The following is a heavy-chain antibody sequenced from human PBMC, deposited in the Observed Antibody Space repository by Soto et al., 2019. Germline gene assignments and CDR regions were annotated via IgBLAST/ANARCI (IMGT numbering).Heavy chain of an antibody. V-gene: IGHV4-30-2*01. Sequence: SETLSLTCAVSGGYISSGGYSWSWIRQPPGKGLEWIGYIYHSGSTYYNPSLKSRVTISVDRSKNQFSLKLSSVTAADTAVYYCARAHYGDYGYGMDVWGQGTTVTVSS. CDR1: GGYISSGGYS. CDR3: ARAHYGDYGYGMDV. J-gene: IGHJ6*02. CDR2: IYHSGST. D-gene: IGHD4-17*01.